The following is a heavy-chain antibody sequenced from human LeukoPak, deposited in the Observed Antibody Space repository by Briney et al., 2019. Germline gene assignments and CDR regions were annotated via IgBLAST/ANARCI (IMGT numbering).Heavy chain of an antibody. Sequence: GGSLRLSCAASGFTFSRYAMSWVRQAPGRGLEWASAISGSGGSTYYADSVKGRFTISRHNSKNTLYLLMNSLRAEDTAVYYCAKVVVGDDFWSGYYSDYWGQGTLVTVSS. J-gene: IGHJ4*02. D-gene: IGHD3-3*01. CDR2: ISGSGGST. CDR1: GFTFSRYA. CDR3: AKVVVGDDFWSGYYSDY. V-gene: IGHV3-23*01.